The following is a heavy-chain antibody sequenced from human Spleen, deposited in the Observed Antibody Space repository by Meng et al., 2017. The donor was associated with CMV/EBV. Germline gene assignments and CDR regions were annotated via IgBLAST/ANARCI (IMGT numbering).Heavy chain of an antibody. CDR1: GYTFTSYY. CDR2: INPSGGST. CDR3: ARDGHYCTNGVCSLWGRWFDP. D-gene: IGHD2-8*01. Sequence: ASVKVSCKASGYTFTSYYMHWVRQAPGQGLEWMGIINPSGGSTSYAQKFQGRVTMTRDTSTSTVYMELSSLRSEDTAVYYCARDGHYCTNGVCSLWGRWFDPWGQGTLVTVSS. J-gene: IGHJ5*02. V-gene: IGHV1-46*01.